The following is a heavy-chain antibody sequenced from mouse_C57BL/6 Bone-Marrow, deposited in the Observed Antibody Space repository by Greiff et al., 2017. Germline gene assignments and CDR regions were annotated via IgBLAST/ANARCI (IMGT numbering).Heavy chain of an antibody. J-gene: IGHJ1*03. V-gene: IGHV1-54*01. CDR1: GYAFTNYL. CDR3: ARGWYFDV. CDR2: INPGSGGT. Sequence: QVQLQQSGAVLVRPGTSVKVSCKASGYAFTNYLIEWVKQRPGQGLEWIGVINPGSGGTNYTEKFKGKATLPAVKSSRTAYMQLSSLTSEDSAVYFGARGWYFDVWGTGTTVTVSS.